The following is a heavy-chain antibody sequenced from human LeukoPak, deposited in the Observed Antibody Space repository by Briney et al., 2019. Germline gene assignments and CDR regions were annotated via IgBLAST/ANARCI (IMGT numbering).Heavy chain of an antibody. J-gene: IGHJ6*02. CDR3: ARQGGGYDWVGVWRYYYYGMDV. D-gene: IGHD5-12*01. CDR1: GGSISGYY. Sequence: PSETLSLTCTVSGGSISGYYLNWIRQPPGKGLEWIGYIYYSGSTNYNPSLKSRVTISVDTSKNQFSLKLSSVTAADTAVYYCARQGGGYDWVGVWRYYYYGMDVWGQGTTVTVSS. CDR2: IYYSGST. V-gene: IGHV4-59*08.